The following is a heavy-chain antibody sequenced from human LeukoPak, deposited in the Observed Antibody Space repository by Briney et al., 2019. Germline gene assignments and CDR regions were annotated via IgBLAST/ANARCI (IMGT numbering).Heavy chain of an antibody. D-gene: IGHD2-15*01. V-gene: IGHV1-69*13. CDR2: IIPIFGTA. Sequence: GASVKVSCKASGGTFSSYAISWVRQAPGQGLEWMGGIIPIFGTANYAQKFQGRVTITADESTSTAYMELSSLRSEDTAVYYCASSPIVVVVAATRGHYYYYYGMDVWGQGTTVTVSS. CDR1: GGTFSSYA. CDR3: ASSPIVVVVAATRGHYYYYYGMDV. J-gene: IGHJ6*02.